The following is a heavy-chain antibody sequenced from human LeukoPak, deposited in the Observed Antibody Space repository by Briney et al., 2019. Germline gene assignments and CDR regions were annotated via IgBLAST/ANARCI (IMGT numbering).Heavy chain of an antibody. CDR1: GGSFSGHY. D-gene: IGHD6-19*01. CDR3: ARRASGWFDY. Sequence: PSETLSLTCAVYGGSFSGHYWSWIRQPPGKGLEWIGEINHSGSANYNPSLKSRVTILVDTSKNQFSLKLSSVTAADTAVYYCARRASGWFDYWGQGTLVTVSS. J-gene: IGHJ4*02. V-gene: IGHV4-34*01. CDR2: INHSGSA.